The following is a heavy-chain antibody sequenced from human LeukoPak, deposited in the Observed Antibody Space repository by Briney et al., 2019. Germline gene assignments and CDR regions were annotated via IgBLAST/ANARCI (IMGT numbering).Heavy chain of an antibody. CDR3: AKMGGYYSGALDY. D-gene: IGHD3-22*01. CDR1: GFTFSSYA. V-gene: IGHV3-23*01. J-gene: IGHJ4*02. Sequence: GGSLRLSCAASGFTFSSYAMSWVRQAPGKGLEWVSAISGSGGSTYYADSVKGRFAISRDNSKHTLYLQMNSLRAEDTAVYYCAKMGGYYSGALDYWGQGTLVTVSS. CDR2: ISGSGGST.